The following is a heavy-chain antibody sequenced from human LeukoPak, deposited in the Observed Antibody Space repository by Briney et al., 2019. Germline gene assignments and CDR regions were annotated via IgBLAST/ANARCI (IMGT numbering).Heavy chain of an antibody. J-gene: IGHJ3*02. Sequence: ASVKVSCKASGYTFTGYDINWVRQATGQGLEWMGWMNPNSGNTGYAQKFQGRVTITRNTSISTAYMELSSLRSEDTAVYYCARVRDGYNDAYDIWGQGTMVTVTS. D-gene: IGHD5-24*01. V-gene: IGHV1-8*03. CDR3: ARVRDGYNDAYDI. CDR2: MNPNSGNT. CDR1: GYTFTGYD.